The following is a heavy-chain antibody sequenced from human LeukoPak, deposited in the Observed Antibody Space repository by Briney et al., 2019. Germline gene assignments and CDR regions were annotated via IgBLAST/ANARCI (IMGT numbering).Heavy chain of an antibody. J-gene: IGHJ4*02. Sequence: SETLSLTCTVSGGSISSYYWSWIRQPPGKGLEWIGYIYYSGSTNYNPSLKSRVTISVDTSKNQFSLKLSSVTAADTAVYYCARWDAAVAGFDYWGQGTLVAVSS. D-gene: IGHD6-19*01. CDR1: GGSISSYY. V-gene: IGHV4-59*01. CDR2: IYYSGST. CDR3: ARWDAAVAGFDY.